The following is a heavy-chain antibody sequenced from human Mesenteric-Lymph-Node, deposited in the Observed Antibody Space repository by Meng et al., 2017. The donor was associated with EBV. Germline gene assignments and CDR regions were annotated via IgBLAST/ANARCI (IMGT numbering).Heavy chain of an antibody. D-gene: IGHD2-15*01. V-gene: IGHV2-5*02. CDR2: IYWDDDK. CDR1: GFSLSTSGVG. CDR3: AHTYCSGGSCYTPFDY. Sequence: QITLKESGPTLVKPTQTLTLTCTXXGFSLSTSGVGVGWIRQPPGKALEWLSLIYWDDDKLYSTSLKSRLTITKDTSKNQVVLTMTKMDPVDTATYFCAHTYCSGGSCYTPFDYWGQGTLVTVSS. J-gene: IGHJ4*02.